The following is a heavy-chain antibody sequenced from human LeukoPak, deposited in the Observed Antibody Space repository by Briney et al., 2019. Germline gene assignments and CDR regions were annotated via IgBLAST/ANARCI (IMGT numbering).Heavy chain of an antibody. Sequence: GRSLRLSCAASGFTFSSYAMHWVRQAPGKGLEWVAVISYDGSNKYYADSVKGRFTISRDNSKNTLYLQMNSLRAEDTAVYYCARDLLRGYAFDIWGQGTMVTVSS. CDR3: ARDLLRGYAFDI. CDR2: ISYDGSNK. CDR1: GFTFSSYA. J-gene: IGHJ3*02. V-gene: IGHV3-30-3*01. D-gene: IGHD1-26*01.